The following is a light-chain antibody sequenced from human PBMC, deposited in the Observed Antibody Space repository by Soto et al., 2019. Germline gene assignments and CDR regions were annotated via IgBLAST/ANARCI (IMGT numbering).Light chain of an antibody. CDR1: SSDVGGHNY. V-gene: IGLV2-14*01. Sequence: QSGLAQPASVSGSPGQSITISCTGTSSDVGGHNYVSWYQQHPGKAPKLMIYDVSNRPSGVSNRFSGSKSGNTASLTISGLQAEDEADYYCSSYTSSSTPCVFGPGTKVTVL. CDR2: DVS. J-gene: IGLJ1*01. CDR3: SSYTSSSTPCV.